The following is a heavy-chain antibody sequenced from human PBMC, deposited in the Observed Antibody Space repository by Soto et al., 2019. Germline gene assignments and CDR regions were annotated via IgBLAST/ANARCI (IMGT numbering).Heavy chain of an antibody. Sequence: QEQLVQCGAEVKKPGASVNVSCKTSGYTFTDYDINWVRQATGQGLEWIGWMNPNSGETGYAHKFQGRVTMTSSPSLNTAYLELSSLRSEDTAVYYCARVAVAARPRWYNWFDPWGQGTLVTVSS. CDR2: MNPNSGET. D-gene: IGHD2-15*01. J-gene: IGHJ5*02. CDR1: GYTFTDYD. CDR3: ARVAVAARPRWYNWFDP. V-gene: IGHV1-8*01.